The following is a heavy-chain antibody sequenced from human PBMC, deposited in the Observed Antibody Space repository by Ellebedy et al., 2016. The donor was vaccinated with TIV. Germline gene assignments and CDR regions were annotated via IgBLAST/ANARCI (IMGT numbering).Heavy chain of an antibody. CDR2: ISYDGSNK. V-gene: IGHV3-30*04. CDR1: GFTFSSYA. D-gene: IGHD2/OR15-2a*01. Sequence: GGSLRLXXAASGFTFSSYAMHWVRQAPGKGLEWVAVISYDGSNKYYADSVKGRFTISRDNSKIRVYLEMNSLRVEDTAVYYCAKVRSPDFYHNYAMDGWGQGTTVTVSS. CDR3: AKVRSPDFYHNYAMDG. J-gene: IGHJ6*02.